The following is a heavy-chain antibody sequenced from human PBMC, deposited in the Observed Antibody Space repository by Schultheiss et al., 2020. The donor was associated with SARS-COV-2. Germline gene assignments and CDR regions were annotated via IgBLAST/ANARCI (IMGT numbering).Heavy chain of an antibody. V-gene: IGHV3-53*01. J-gene: IGHJ4*02. Sequence: GGSLRLSCAASGFTVSTNYMNWVRQAPGKGLEWVSVIYIGGNNYYADFVKGRFTISRDNAKNSLYLQMNSLRAEDTAVYYCARDRGAMVSKFDYWGQGTLVTVSS. D-gene: IGHD5-18*01. CDR3: ARDRGAMVSKFDY. CDR2: IYIGGNN. CDR1: GFTVSTNY.